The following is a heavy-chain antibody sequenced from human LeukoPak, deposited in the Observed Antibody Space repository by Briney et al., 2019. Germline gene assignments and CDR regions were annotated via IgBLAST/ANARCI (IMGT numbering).Heavy chain of an antibody. CDR2: IWYDGGTK. CDR3: AKEAEDHRYDY. D-gene: IGHD1-14*01. CDR1: GCTFRNYG. Sequence: GGSLRLSCVASGCTFRNYGMHWVRQAPGKGLEWVAIIWYDGGTKYYADSVKGRFTISRDNSKNALYLQMDSLRAEDTAVYYCAKEAEDHRYDYWGQGALVIVSS. J-gene: IGHJ4*02. V-gene: IGHV3-33*06.